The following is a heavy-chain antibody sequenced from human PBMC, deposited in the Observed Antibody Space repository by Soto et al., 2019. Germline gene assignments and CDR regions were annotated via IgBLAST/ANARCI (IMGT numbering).Heavy chain of an antibody. CDR3: AREVVDSSGWYRGEGYFDL. CDR1: GFTFSSYA. Sequence: QVQLVESGGGVVQPGRSLRLSCAASGFTFSSYAMHWVRQAPGKGLEWVAVISYDGSNKYYADSVKGRFTISRDNSKNTLYLQMNRLRAEDTAVYYCAREVVDSSGWYRGEGYFDLWGRGTLVNVSS. D-gene: IGHD6-19*01. J-gene: IGHJ2*01. V-gene: IGHV3-30-3*01. CDR2: ISYDGSNK.